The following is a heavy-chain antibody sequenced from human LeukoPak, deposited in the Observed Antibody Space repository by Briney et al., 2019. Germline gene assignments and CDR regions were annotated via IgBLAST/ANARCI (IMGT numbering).Heavy chain of an antibody. Sequence: GGSLRLSCAASGFTFSTYGMHWVRQAPGKGLEWVAGISYDGSNKNFPDSVKGRFTISRDNSKNTLYLQMNSLRAEDTAVYYCAKAPRGLGNSPSFDYWGQGTLVTVSS. D-gene: IGHD4-23*01. CDR3: AKAPRGLGNSPSFDY. CDR1: GFTFSTYG. CDR2: ISYDGSNK. J-gene: IGHJ4*02. V-gene: IGHV3-30*18.